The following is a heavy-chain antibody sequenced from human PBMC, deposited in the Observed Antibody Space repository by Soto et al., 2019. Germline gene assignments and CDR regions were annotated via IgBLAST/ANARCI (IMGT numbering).Heavy chain of an antibody. V-gene: IGHV1-46*03. CDR3: ARDRGGLDYGDYVKDY. D-gene: IGHD4-17*01. CDR1: GYTFTSYY. CDR2: INPSGGST. J-gene: IGHJ4*02. Sequence: QVQLVQSGAEVKKPGASVKVSCKASGYTFTSYYMHWVRQAPGQGLEWMGIINPSGGSTSYAQKLQGRVTMTRDTSTSTVYMELSSLRSEDTAVYYCARDRGGLDYGDYVKDYWGQGTLVTVSS.